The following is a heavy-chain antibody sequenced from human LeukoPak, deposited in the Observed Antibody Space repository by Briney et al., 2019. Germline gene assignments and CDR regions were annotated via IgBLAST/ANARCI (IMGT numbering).Heavy chain of an antibody. D-gene: IGHD1-26*01. CDR1: GYTFTGYY. V-gene: IGHV1-2*02. CDR2: INPNGGGT. J-gene: IGHJ4*02. Sequence: ASVKVSCKASGYTFTGYYMHWVRQAPGQGLEWMGWINPNGGGTNYAQKFQGRVTMTRDTSISTAYMELSRLRSDDTAVYYCASAKRGGIGSFDYWGQGTLVTVSS. CDR3: ASAKRGGIGSFDY.